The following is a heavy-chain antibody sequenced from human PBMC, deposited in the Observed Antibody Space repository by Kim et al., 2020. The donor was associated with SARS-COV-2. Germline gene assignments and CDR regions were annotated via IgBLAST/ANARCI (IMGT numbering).Heavy chain of an antibody. J-gene: IGHJ6*02. CDR3: ARGGARKLLGFGELLESLKRDDFYYYGMDV. D-gene: IGHD3-10*01. CDR1: GFTFDDYG. Sequence: GGSLRLSCAASGFTFDDYGMSWVRQAPGKGLEWVSGINWNGGSTGYADSVKGRFTISRDNAKNSLYLQMNSLRAEDTALYYCARGGARKLLGFGELLESLKRDDFYYYGMDVWGQGTTVTVSS. CDR2: INWNGGST. V-gene: IGHV3-20*04.